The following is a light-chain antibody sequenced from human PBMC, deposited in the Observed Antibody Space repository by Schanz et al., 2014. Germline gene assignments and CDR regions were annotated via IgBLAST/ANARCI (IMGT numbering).Light chain of an antibody. CDR2: DAS. V-gene: IGKV1-39*01. CDR3: QQSYSTPFT. Sequence: DIQMTQSPSSLSASLGDRVTITCQASRDISNYLNWFQQRPGKAPKLLIYDASNLQTGVPSRFSGSGSGTDFTLTISSLQPEDFATYYCQQSYSTPFTFGPGTKVDIK. CDR1: RDISNY. J-gene: IGKJ3*01.